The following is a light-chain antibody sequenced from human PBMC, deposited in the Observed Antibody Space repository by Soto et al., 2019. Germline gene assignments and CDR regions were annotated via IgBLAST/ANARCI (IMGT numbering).Light chain of an antibody. CDR1: QSVSTK. V-gene: IGKV3-15*01. CDR3: QQYNNWPPLT. CDR2: GAS. J-gene: IGKJ4*01. Sequence: EVVMTQSPATLSVSAGETVTLSCRASQSVSTKLAWYQQKPGVAPRLLIFGASTRDTGVPARFSGSGSGTEFTLPISSLQSEDFALYYCQQYNNWPPLTFGGGTKVEIK.